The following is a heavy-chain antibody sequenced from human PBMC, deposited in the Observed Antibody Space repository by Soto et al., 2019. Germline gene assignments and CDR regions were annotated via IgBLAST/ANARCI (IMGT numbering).Heavy chain of an antibody. J-gene: IGHJ3*02. CDR1: VLFFSSYK. V-gene: IGHV3-30-3*01. CDR2: ITYDGSNK. Sequence: PGGSLRLSCSASVLFFSSYKMHWVRQAPGKGLVWVSGITYDGSNKYYADSVKGRFTISRDNSKNTLYLQMNSLRAEDTAVYYCARDGWAYAFDIWGQGTMVTVSS. CDR3: ARDGWAYAFDI. D-gene: IGHD3-10*01.